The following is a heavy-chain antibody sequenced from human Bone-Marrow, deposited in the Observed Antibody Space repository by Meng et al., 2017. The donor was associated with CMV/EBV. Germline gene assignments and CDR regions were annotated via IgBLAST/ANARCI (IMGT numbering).Heavy chain of an antibody. CDR3: AKDLYSGSSRLGGVGY. CDR2: ISFDGNNK. Sequence: GESLKISCAASGFTFNSYALHWVRQAPGKGPEWLAVISFDGNNKYYAESVKGRFTISRDNSKNTLFLLMNSLTTEDTAVYYCAKDLYSGSSRLGGVGYWGQGTLVTVSS. V-gene: IGHV3-30*04. CDR1: GFTFNSYA. D-gene: IGHD1-26*01. J-gene: IGHJ4*02.